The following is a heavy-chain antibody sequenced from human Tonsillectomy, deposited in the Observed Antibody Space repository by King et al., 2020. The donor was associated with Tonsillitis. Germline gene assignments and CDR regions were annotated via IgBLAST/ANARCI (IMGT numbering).Heavy chain of an antibody. CDR3: ARTRLITMVRGAAFDY. CDR2: INPSGGST. J-gene: IGHJ4*02. D-gene: IGHD3-10*01. CDR1: GYTFTSYY. V-gene: IGHV1-46*01. Sequence: QLVQSGAEVKKPGASVKVSCKASGYTFTSYYMHWVRQAPGQGLEWMGIINPSGGSTSYAQKFQGRVTMTRDTSTSTVYMELSSLRSEDPAVYYCARTRLITMVRGAAFDYWGQGTLVTVSS.